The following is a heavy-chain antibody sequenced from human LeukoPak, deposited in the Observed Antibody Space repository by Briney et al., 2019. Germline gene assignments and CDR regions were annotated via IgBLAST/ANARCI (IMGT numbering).Heavy chain of an antibody. CDR1: GYTFTSYY. Sequence: AASVKVSCKASGYTFTSYYMHWVRQAPGQGLEWMGIINPSGGSTSYAQKFQGRVTMTRDTSTSTVYMELSSLRSEDTAVYYCARDPSLVVAATWFDTWGQGTLVTVSS. J-gene: IGHJ5*02. V-gene: IGHV1-46*01. CDR2: INPSGGST. D-gene: IGHD2-15*01. CDR3: ARDPSLVVAATWFDT.